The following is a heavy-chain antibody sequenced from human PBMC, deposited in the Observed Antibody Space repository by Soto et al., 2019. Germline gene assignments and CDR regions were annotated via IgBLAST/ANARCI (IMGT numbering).Heavy chain of an antibody. CDR2: IYGGNGNT. CDR3: ARDRSGSGYPDYCFDY. CDR1: GYSFTNYV. D-gene: IGHD3-22*01. V-gene: IGHV1-3*01. Sequence: ASVKVSCKASGYSFTNYVIHWVRQAPGQSLEWMGWIYGGNGNTRYSQKFQGRVTITRDASATTAYMELSSLRSEDTAVYFCARDRSGSGYPDYCFDYWG. J-gene: IGHJ4*01.